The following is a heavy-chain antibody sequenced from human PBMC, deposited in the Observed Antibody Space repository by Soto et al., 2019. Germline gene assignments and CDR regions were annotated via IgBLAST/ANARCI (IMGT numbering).Heavy chain of an antibody. D-gene: IGHD2-15*01. Sequence: EIQLVESGGGLVKPGGSLRLSCAASGFNFNNAWMFWVRQAPGKGLEWVGRIKSKGAGETTDYAAPVGGRYTISRDDLKNMLYLQISSLKAYDTAVYFCGGPSGAFFEGVWGQGTLVTVSS. J-gene: IGHJ4*02. CDR2: IKSKGAGETT. CDR3: GGPSGAFFEGV. V-gene: IGHV3-15*07. CDR1: GFNFNNAW.